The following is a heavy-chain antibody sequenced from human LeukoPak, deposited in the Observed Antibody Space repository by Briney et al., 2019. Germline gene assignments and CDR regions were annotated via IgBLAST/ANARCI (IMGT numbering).Heavy chain of an antibody. V-gene: IGHV3-64*01. CDR1: GFTFDNYA. CDR3: AKVGGGGYFDY. J-gene: IGHJ4*02. Sequence: PGGPLRLSCAASGFTFDNYAMHWVRQAPGKGLEHVSTVNSNGVNTYYANSVKGRFTISRDNSKNMLYLQMGSLRAEDMAVYYCAKVGGGGYFDYWGQGTLVTVSS. CDR2: VNSNGVNT. D-gene: IGHD5-12*01.